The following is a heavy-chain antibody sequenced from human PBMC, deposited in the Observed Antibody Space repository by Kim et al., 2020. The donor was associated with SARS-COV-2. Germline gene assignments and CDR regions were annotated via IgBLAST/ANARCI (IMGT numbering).Heavy chain of an antibody. CDR1: GYTFSAYN. J-gene: IGHJ4*02. D-gene: IGHD3-16*01. CDR2: ITPNSGVT. V-gene: IGHV1-2*05. Sequence: ASVKVSCKASGYTFSAYNVHWLRQAPGQGLEWMGRITPNSGVTKFGHNFQGRVTLTTDTSISTAYMELSGLTSDDTVVYYCARGLAGDPVGFDNWGQGTLVTVSS. CDR3: ARGLAGDPVGFDN.